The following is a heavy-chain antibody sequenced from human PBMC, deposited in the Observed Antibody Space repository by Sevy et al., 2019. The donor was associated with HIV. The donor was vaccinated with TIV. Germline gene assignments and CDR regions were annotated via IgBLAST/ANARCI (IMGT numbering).Heavy chain of an antibody. CDR3: ARDGFHIVVVPAAINMGSYGSSYYYYYYMDV. CDR2: IYTSGST. V-gene: IGHV4-4*07. Sequence: SQTLSLTCTVSGGSISSYYWSWIRQPAGKGLEWIGRIYTSGSTNYNPSLKSRVTMSVDTSKNQFSLKLSSVTAADTAVYYCARDGFHIVVVPAAINMGSYGSSYYYYYYMDVWGKGTTVTVSS. CDR1: GGSISSYY. J-gene: IGHJ6*03. D-gene: IGHD2-2*01.